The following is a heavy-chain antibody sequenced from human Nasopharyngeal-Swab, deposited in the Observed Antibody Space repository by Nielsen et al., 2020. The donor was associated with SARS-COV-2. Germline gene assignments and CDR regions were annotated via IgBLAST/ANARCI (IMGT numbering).Heavy chain of an antibody. CDR1: GFTFDDYA. J-gene: IGHJ6*02. Sequence: GGSLRLSCAASGFTFDDYAMHWVRQAPGKGLEWVSGISWNSGSIGYAESEKGRFTISRDNAKNSLSLQMTSLRAEDTALYYCAKDTFHYYGDYYGMDVWGQGTTVTVSS. D-gene: IGHD3-10*01. CDR3: AKDTFHYYGDYYGMDV. CDR2: ISWNSGSI. V-gene: IGHV3-9*01.